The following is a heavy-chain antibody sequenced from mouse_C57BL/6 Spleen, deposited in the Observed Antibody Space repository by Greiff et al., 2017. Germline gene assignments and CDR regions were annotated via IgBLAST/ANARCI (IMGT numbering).Heavy chain of an antibody. CDR3: ARGDVYFDY. CDR1: GYTFTSYW. Sequence: QVQLKQPGAELVKPGASVKMSCKASGYTFTSYWITWVKQRPGQGLEWIGNIYPGSGSTNYNEKVKSKATLTVDTSSSTSYMHLSSLTSEDSAVYYCARGDVYFDYWGQGTTLTVSS. J-gene: IGHJ2*01. CDR2: IYPGSGST. V-gene: IGHV1-55*01.